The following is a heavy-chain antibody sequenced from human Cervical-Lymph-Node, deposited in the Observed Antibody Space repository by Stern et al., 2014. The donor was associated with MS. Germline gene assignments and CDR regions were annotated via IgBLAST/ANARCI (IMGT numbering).Heavy chain of an antibody. V-gene: IGHV1-69*01. CDR1: GGTFSSYA. CDR3: ARDSRHYDASYYFDS. Sequence: DQLAESGAEVKKPGSSVKVSCKASGGTFSSYAINWVRQAPGQGPEWMGGIIPIFGTASYAQKFQGRVTITADDSTSTACMELSSLRSEDTAVYYCARDSRHYDASYYFDSWGQGTLVTVSS. CDR2: IIPIFGTA. J-gene: IGHJ4*02. D-gene: IGHD3-16*01.